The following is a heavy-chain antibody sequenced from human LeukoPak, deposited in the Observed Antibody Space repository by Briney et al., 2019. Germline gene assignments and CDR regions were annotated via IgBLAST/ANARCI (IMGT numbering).Heavy chain of an antibody. Sequence: GGSLRLSCAASGFTFSSYSMNWVRQAPGKGLEWVSYISSSSSTIYYADSVKGRFTISRDNAKNSLYLQMNSLRDEDTAVYYCATYYYDSSGYYPDAFDIWGQGTMVTVSS. CDR1: GFTFSSYS. D-gene: IGHD3-22*01. J-gene: IGHJ3*02. CDR3: ATYYYDSSGYYPDAFDI. V-gene: IGHV3-48*02. CDR2: ISSSSSTI.